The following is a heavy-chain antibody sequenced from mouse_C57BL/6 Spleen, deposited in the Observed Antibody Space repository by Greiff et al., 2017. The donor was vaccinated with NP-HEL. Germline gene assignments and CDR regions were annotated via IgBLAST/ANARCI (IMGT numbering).Heavy chain of an antibody. CDR1: GYTFTSYW. CDR2: IYPGSGST. V-gene: IGHV1-55*01. CDR3: ARPTVVENYFDY. J-gene: IGHJ2*01. D-gene: IGHD1-1*01. Sequence: VQLQQPGAELVKPGASVKMSCKASGYTFTSYWLTWVKQRPGQGLEWIGDIYPGSGSTNYNEKFKSKATLTVDPSSSTAYMQLSSLTSEDSAVYYCARPTVVENYFDYWGQGTTRTVSS.